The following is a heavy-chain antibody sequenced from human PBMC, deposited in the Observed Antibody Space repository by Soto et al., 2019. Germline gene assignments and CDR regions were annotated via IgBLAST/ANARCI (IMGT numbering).Heavy chain of an antibody. CDR2: IWHDGTIE. D-gene: IGHD3-3*01. Sequence: ESGGGVVQPGKSVRLSCAASGFTFRRYGMHWVRQAPGRGLEWVAVIWHDGTIENYADSVKGRFIISRDNSKNTLNLHMNSLRAEDTAVYYCASDIRRDNDFWSGIYYAMDVWGQGTTLSVSS. CDR3: ASDIRRDNDFWSGIYYAMDV. V-gene: IGHV3-33*01. CDR1: GFTFRRYG. J-gene: IGHJ6*02.